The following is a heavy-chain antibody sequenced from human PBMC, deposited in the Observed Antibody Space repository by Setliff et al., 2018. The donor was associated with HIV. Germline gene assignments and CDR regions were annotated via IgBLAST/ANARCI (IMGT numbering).Heavy chain of an antibody. CDR2: VKQDGREK. J-gene: IGHJ6*03. Sequence: GGSLRLSCAASGFSFSSYWMSWVRQAPGKGLEWVANVKQDGREKYYVDSVKGRFTISRDNAKNSLYLQMNSLRAEDTAVYYCARDSEDTAWDYYYYMDVWGKGTTVTVS. CDR1: GFSFSSYW. V-gene: IGHV3-7*01. CDR3: ARDSEDTAWDYYYYMDV. D-gene: IGHD5-18*01.